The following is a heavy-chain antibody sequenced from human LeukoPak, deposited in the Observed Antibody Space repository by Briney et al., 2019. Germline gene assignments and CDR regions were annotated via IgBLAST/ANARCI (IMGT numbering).Heavy chain of an antibody. CDR2: IPHNGTGE. CDR1: GFTFSHYG. V-gene: IGHV3-30*03. D-gene: IGHD3-3*02. Sequence: PGGSLRLSCAASGFTFSHYGMHWIRQAPGKGLEWVAVIPHNGTGEYYADSEKGRFTISRDNSKSTLYLQMNSLRAEDTAVYYCAGTFSNEGNWFDPWGQGTPVTVSS. J-gene: IGHJ5*02. CDR3: AGTFSNEGNWFDP.